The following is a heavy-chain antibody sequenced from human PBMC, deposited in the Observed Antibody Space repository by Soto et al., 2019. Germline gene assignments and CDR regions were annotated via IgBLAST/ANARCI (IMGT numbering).Heavy chain of an antibody. J-gene: IGHJ4*02. CDR1: GFSLSTTGVG. Sequence: QITLKESGPTLVKPTQTLTLTCSFSGFSLSTTGVGVGWIRQSPGKALEWLAIIYWDNDKRYSPSLKSRVTHPQEPPKNPGVLTVTHKDPVDTGTYYCARSLWFGELHWGQGALVTVSS. CDR2: IYWDNDK. V-gene: IGHV2-5*02. CDR3: ARSLWFGELH. D-gene: IGHD3-10*01.